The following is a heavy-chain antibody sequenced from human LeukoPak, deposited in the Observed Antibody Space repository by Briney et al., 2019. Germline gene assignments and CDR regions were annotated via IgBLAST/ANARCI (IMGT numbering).Heavy chain of an antibody. J-gene: IGHJ4*02. CDR1: GGSISGYY. D-gene: IGHD4-17*01. CDR2: IYYSGST. CDR3: ARDLGYGDPFDY. Sequence: SETLSLTCTVSGGSISGYYWNWIRQPPGKGPEWIGYIYYSGSTTYNPSLKSRVTISIDTSKNQFSLKLSSVTAADTAVYYCARDLGYGDPFDYWGQGTLVTVSS. V-gene: IGHV4-59*01.